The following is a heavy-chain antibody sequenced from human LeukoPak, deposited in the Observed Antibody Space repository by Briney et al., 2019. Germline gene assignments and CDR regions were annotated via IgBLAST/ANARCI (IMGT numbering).Heavy chain of an antibody. D-gene: IGHD6-19*01. CDR3: AREGAVALKHFDL. J-gene: IGHJ4*02. CDR2: MRPTDAYT. V-gene: IGHV1-46*01. CDR1: GFSLTSNY. Sequence: ASVNVSFKASGFSLTSNYMHWVRQAPGQGLEWMGYMRPTDAYTGYAPKFQGRVTVTRDTSTNTVYMELSSLRSDDTAVYYCAREGAVALKHFDLWGQGTLVTVSS.